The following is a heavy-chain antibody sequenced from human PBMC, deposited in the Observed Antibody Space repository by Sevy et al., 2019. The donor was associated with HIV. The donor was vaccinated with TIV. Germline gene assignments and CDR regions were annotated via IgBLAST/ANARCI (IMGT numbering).Heavy chain of an antibody. Sequence: GGSLRLSCAASGFTFSSYAMHWVRQAPGKGLEYVSAISSNGGSTYYANSVKGRFTISRDNSKNTLYLQMGSLRAEDMAGYYLARGRRRSGWYGAFGIWGQGTMVTVSS. J-gene: IGHJ3*02. CDR3: ARGRRRSGWYGAFGI. CDR2: ISSNGGST. CDR1: GFTFSSYA. V-gene: IGHV3-64*01. D-gene: IGHD6-19*01.